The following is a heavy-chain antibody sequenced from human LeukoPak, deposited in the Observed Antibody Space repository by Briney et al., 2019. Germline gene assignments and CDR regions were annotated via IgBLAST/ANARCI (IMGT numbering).Heavy chain of an antibody. CDR2: ISGSGGST. V-gene: IGHV3-23*01. CDR1: GFTFSSYA. D-gene: IGHD2-2*02. Sequence: PGGSLRLSCAASGFTFSSYAMSWVRQAPGKGLEWVSAISGSGGSTYYADSVKGRFTISRDNSKNTLYLQLNSLRAEATAVYYCSKDPGVSAAIVGYFDYWGQGTLVTVSS. J-gene: IGHJ4*02. CDR3: SKDPGVSAAIVGYFDY.